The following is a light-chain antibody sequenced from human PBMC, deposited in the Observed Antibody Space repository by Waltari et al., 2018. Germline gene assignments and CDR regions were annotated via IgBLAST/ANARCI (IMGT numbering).Light chain of an antibody. V-gene: IGKV3-11*01. CDR1: QSVGKF. Sequence: EVVLTQSPVTLSLSPGERATLSFRASQSVGKFLAWYQKKPGQAPRLLIYDASNRATGIPVTFSGSGSGTDFTLTISSVQPEDFALYVCQQRSDWPPSITFGQGTRLEI. CDR3: QQRSDWPPSIT. J-gene: IGKJ5*01. CDR2: DAS.